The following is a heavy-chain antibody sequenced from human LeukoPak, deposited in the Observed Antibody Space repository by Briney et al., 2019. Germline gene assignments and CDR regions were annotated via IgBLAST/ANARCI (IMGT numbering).Heavy chain of an antibody. J-gene: IGHJ4*02. Sequence: GGSLRLSCAASGFTFSSYAMNWVRQAPGKGLEWVSAITGSGGSTFYADSVKGRFTISRDNSKNTLYLQMTSLRAEDTAIYYCAKEIQYYYPSGDYWGQGTLVTVSS. CDR1: GFTFSSYA. CDR3: AKEIQYYYPSGDY. CDR2: ITGSGGST. D-gene: IGHD3-10*01. V-gene: IGHV3-23*01.